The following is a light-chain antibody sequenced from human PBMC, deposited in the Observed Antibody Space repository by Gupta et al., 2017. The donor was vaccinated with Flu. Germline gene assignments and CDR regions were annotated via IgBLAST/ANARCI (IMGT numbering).Light chain of an antibody. CDR1: SGYSNYK. CDR3: GADHGSGSNFFLV. J-gene: IGLJ3*02. CDR2: VGTGGIVG. V-gene: IGLV9-49*01. Sequence: QPVLTQPPSASASLGASVTLTCTLISGYSNYKVDWYQQRPGKGPRFVMRVGTGGIVGSKGDGIPDRFSVLGSGLNRYLTIKNIQEEDESDYHCGADHGSGSNFFLVFGGGTKLTVL.